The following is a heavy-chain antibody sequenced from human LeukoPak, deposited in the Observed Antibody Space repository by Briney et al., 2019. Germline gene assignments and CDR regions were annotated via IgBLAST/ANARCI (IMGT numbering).Heavy chain of an antibody. CDR2: ISHSGST. J-gene: IGHJ6*03. V-gene: IGHV4-38-2*02. CDR1: GYSISSGYY. CDR3: ARVRRCSGGSCYSLHYYYYMDV. D-gene: IGHD2-15*01. Sequence: SETLSLTCTVSGYSISSGYYWGWIRQPPGKGLKWIGSISHSGSTYYNPSLKSRVTISVDTSKNQFSLKLSSVTAADTAVYYCARVRRCSGGSCYSLHYYYYMDVWGKGTTVTVSS.